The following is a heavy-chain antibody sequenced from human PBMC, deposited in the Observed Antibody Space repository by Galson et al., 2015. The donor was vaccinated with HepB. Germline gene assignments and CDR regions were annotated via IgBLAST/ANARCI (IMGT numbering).Heavy chain of an antibody. CDR2: ISSSGSTI. Sequence: SLRLSCAASGFTFSDYYMSWIRQAPGKGLEWVSYISSSGSTIYYADSVKGRFTISRDNAKNSLYLQMNSLRAEDTAVYYCATGGYCSSTSCQARPYYYYGMDVWGQGTTVTVSS. CDR1: GFTFSDYY. CDR3: ATGGYCSSTSCQARPYYYYGMDV. D-gene: IGHD2-2*01. J-gene: IGHJ6*02. V-gene: IGHV3-11*04.